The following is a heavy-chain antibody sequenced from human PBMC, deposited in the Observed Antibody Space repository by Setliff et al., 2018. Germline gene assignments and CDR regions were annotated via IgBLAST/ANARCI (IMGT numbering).Heavy chain of an antibody. Sequence: PGGSLRLSCAASGFTFSDAWMNRVRQAPGKGLEWVGRIKSKTDGGTTDYAAPVKGRFTISRDDSKNTLYLQMNSLKTEDTAVYYCTTGPYYDSSGYYVTDYWGQGTLVTVSS. CDR1: GFTFSDAW. J-gene: IGHJ4*02. V-gene: IGHV3-15*01. CDR3: TTGPYYDSSGYYVTDY. D-gene: IGHD3-22*01. CDR2: IKSKTDGGTT.